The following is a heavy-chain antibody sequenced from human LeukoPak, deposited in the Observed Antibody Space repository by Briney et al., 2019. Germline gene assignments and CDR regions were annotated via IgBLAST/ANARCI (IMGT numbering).Heavy chain of an antibody. CDR1: GYTFTSYY. Sequence: ASVKVSCRASGYTFTSYYMHWVRQAPGQGLEWMGIINPSGGSTSYAQKFQGRVTMTRDTSTSTVYMELSSLRSEATAVYYCARDSVPVVPAAIRFKINWFDPWGQGTLVTVSS. CDR2: INPSGGST. J-gene: IGHJ5*02. V-gene: IGHV1-46*01. CDR3: ARDSVPVVPAAIRFKINWFDP. D-gene: IGHD2-2*02.